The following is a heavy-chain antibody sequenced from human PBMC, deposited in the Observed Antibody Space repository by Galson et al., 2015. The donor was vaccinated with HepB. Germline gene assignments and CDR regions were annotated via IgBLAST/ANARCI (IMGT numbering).Heavy chain of an antibody. CDR3: ARTFYFDY. J-gene: IGHJ4*02. CDR1: GFTFSAYA. Sequence: SLRLSCAASGFTFSAYAMHWVRQAPGKGLEWVALVSSDEGNKYYADSVRGRFTISREHSRNTVYLQMNSLRAADTALYYCARTFYFDYWGQGTLVTVSP. V-gene: IGHV3-30*04. CDR2: VSSDEGNK.